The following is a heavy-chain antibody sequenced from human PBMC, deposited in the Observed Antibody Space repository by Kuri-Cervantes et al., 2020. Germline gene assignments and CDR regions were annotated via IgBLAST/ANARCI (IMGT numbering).Heavy chain of an antibody. CDR3: ARFYYYDSSGYPSGAFDI. V-gene: IGHV3-48*01. CDR1: GFTFSAYT. CDR2: ITSSSSTI. D-gene: IGHD3-22*01. Sequence: GGSLRLSCAASGFTFSAYTMNWVRHAPGKGLEWISYITSSSSTIYYADSVRGRFTISRDNAKNSLYLQMNSLRAEDTAVYYCARFYYYDSSGYPSGAFDIWGQGTMVTVSS. J-gene: IGHJ3*02.